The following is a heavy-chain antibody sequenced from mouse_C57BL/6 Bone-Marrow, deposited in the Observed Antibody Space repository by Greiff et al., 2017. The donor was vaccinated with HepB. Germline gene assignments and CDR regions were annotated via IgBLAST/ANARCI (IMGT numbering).Heavy chain of an antibody. Sequence: VQLQQSGAELMKPGASVKLSCKATGYTFTGYWIEWVKQRPGHGLEWIGEILPGSGSTNYNEKFKGKATFTADTSSNTAYMQLSSLITEDSAIYYCARLGGNYLYYYALDYWGQGTSVTVSS. CDR1: GYTFTGYW. D-gene: IGHD2-1*01. CDR2: ILPGSGST. V-gene: IGHV1-9*01. CDR3: ARLGGNYLYYYALDY. J-gene: IGHJ4*01.